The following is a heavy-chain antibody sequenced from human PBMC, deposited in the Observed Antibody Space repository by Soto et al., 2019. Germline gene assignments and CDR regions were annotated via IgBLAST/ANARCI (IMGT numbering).Heavy chain of an antibody. V-gene: IGHV4-34*01. CDR2: INHSGST. CDR3: ARDKITGRFDY. J-gene: IGHJ4*02. CDR1: GGSFSGYY. Sequence: SETLSLTCAVYGGSFSGYYWTWIRQPPGTGLEWIGEINHSGSTNYNPSLKSRVTISVDTSKNQFSLKLTSVTAADTAVYYCARDKITGRFDYCGQGTLVTVSS. D-gene: IGHD2-8*02.